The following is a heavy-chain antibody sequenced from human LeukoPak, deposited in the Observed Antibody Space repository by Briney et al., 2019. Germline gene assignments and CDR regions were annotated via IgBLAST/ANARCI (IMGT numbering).Heavy chain of an antibody. CDR3: ARDIGSDSRGY. CDR1: GFTFSSYI. Sequence: PGGSLRLSCAASGFTFSSYIMNWVRQAPGKGLEWVSYISSSSSTIYYADSVEGRFTISRDNAKNSLYLQMNSLRAEDTAVYYCARDIGSDSRGYWGQGTLVTVSS. V-gene: IGHV3-48*01. D-gene: IGHD2-21*02. CDR2: ISSSSSTI. J-gene: IGHJ4*02.